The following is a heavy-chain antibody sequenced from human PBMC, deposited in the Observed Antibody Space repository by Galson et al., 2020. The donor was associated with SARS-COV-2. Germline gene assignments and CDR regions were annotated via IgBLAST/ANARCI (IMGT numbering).Heavy chain of an antibody. V-gene: IGHV4-30-2*01. J-gene: IGHJ4*02. CDR1: GGSVSSGAFS. D-gene: IGHD1-26*01. CDR2: IYDSVNT. CDR3: ARGQQTELLTPFDF. Sequence: PSETLSLTCAVSGGSVSSGAFSWSWIRQPPGKGLEWIGYIYDSVNTYYSPSLKSRVSISVDRSKNQFSLNLSSVTAADTAVYYCARGQQTELLTPFDFWGQGRLVTVSS.